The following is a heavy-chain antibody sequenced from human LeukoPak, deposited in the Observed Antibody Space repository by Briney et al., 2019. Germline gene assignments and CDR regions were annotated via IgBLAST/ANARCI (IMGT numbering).Heavy chain of an antibody. CDR2: ISGSAGST. D-gene: IGHD1-26*01. Sequence: PGGSLRLSCAASGFTFSDYAMSWVRQAPGKGLEWVSVISGSAGSTYYADSVKGRFTISRDNSKNTLYLQMNSLRAEDTAVYYCTKQSGSYPQEQYFQVWGQGTLVTVSS. CDR1: GFTFSDYA. V-gene: IGHV3-23*01. J-gene: IGHJ1*01. CDR3: TKQSGSYPQEQYFQV.